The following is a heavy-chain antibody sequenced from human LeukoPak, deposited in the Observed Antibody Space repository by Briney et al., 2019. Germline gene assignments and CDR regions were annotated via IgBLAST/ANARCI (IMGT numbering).Heavy chain of an antibody. J-gene: IGHJ4*02. Sequence: GRSLRLSCAASGFTFTNYGIHWVRQAPGKGLEWVAVIWYDGSKKYYADSVKGRFTISRDNSKNTLYLQMNSLRAEDIAVYYCAKNGDAGAAIGGGFDYWGQGTLVTVSS. D-gene: IGHD2-2*01. CDR2: IWYDGSKK. V-gene: IGHV3-33*06. CDR3: AKNGDAGAAIGGGFDY. CDR1: GFTFTNYG.